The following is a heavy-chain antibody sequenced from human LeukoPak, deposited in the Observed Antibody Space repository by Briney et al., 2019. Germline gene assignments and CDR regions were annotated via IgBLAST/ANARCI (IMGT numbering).Heavy chain of an antibody. CDR2: IRHSDGST. CDR1: GFTFNIYT. J-gene: IGHJ5*02. Sequence: GESLRLSCAASGFTFNIYTMYWVRQAPGKGLEWVSGIRHSDGSTYYADAVKGRFTISSDKSKNTLFLQMNSLRAEDTAVYYCARDQYNYGYVSWFDPWGQGTLVTVSS. V-gene: IGHV3-23*01. D-gene: IGHD5-18*01. CDR3: ARDQYNYGYVSWFDP.